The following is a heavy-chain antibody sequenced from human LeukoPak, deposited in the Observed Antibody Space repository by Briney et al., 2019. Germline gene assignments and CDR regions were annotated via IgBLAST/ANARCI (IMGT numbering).Heavy chain of an antibody. CDR1: GYTFTGYY. J-gene: IGHJ5*02. Sequence: GASVKVSCKASGYTFTGYYMHWVRQAPGQGLEWMGIINPSGGSTSYAQKFQGRVTMTRDTSTSTVYMELSSLRSEDTAVYYCARSRRRYDPFDPWGQGTLVTVSS. CDR2: INPSGGST. V-gene: IGHV1-46*01. D-gene: IGHD2-2*01. CDR3: ARSRRRYDPFDP.